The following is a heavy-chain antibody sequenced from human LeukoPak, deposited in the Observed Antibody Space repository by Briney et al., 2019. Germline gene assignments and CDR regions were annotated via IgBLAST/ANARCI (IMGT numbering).Heavy chain of an antibody. CDR2: ISSSGSTI. CDR1: GFTFSSYE. Sequence: PGGSLRLSCAASGFTFSSYEMNWVRQAPGKGLEWVSYISSSGSTIYYADSVKGRLTISRDNAKNSLYLQMNSLRAEDTAVYYCARAVRGEAYFDYWGQGTLVTVSS. J-gene: IGHJ4*02. D-gene: IGHD3-16*01. V-gene: IGHV3-48*03. CDR3: ARAVRGEAYFDY.